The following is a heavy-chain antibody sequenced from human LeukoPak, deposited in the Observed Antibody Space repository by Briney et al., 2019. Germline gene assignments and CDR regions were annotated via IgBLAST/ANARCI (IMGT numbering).Heavy chain of an antibody. D-gene: IGHD6-13*01. J-gene: IGHJ4*02. V-gene: IGHV4-59*12. Sequence: SETLSLTCTVSSGSISSYYWSWIRQPPGKGLEWIGYIYYSGSTNYNPSLKSRVTISVDTSKNQFSLKLSSVTAADTAVYFCARVAAAGNYYFDYWGQGTLVTVSS. CDR2: IYYSGST. CDR1: SGSISSYY. CDR3: ARVAAAGNYYFDY.